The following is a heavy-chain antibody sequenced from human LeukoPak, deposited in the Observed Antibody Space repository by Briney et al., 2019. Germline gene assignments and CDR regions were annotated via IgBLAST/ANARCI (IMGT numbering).Heavy chain of an antibody. Sequence: ASVKVSCKASGYTFTGYYMDWVRQAPGQGLEWMGWINPNSGGTNYAQNFQGRVTMTRDTSISTAYMEVSRLRSDDTAVYYCAREDSSGYDYWGQGTLVTVSS. D-gene: IGHD3-22*01. V-gene: IGHV1-2*02. J-gene: IGHJ4*02. CDR2: INPNSGGT. CDR3: AREDSSGYDY. CDR1: GYTFTGYY.